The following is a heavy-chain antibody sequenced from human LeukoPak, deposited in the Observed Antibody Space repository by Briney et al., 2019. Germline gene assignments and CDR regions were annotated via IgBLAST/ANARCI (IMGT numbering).Heavy chain of an antibody. V-gene: IGHV4-38-2*02. Sequence: SETLSLTCTVSGYSISSGYYWGWIRQPPGKGLEWIGSIYHSGSTYYNPSLKSRVTISVDTSKNQFSLKLSSVTAADTAVYYCARHPRLYGGNSGIDYWGQGTLVTVSS. CDR2: IYHSGST. CDR1: GYSISSGYY. J-gene: IGHJ4*02. D-gene: IGHD4-23*01. CDR3: ARHPRLYGGNSGIDY.